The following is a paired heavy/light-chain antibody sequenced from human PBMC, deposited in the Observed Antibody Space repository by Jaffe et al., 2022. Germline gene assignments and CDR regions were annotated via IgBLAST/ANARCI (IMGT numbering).Light chain of an antibody. CDR1: SSNIGAGYD. Sequence: QSVLTQPPSLSGAPGQRVTISCTGSSSNIGAGYDVHWYQQLPGTAPKLLIYGNNNRPSGVPDRFSGSKSGTSASLAITGLQADDEADYHCQSYDRSLSGVVFGGGTKLTVL. CDR3: QSYDRSLSGVV. J-gene: IGLJ2*01. CDR2: GNN. V-gene: IGLV1-40*01.
Heavy chain of an antibody. J-gene: IGHJ4*02. V-gene: IGHV3-53*02. CDR1: GFSVSSNY. D-gene: IGHD4-4*01. Sequence: EVQLVETGGGLIQPGGSLRLSCAASGFSVSSNYMNWVRQAPGKGLEWVSVIYSGGYTKYADSVKGRFTISRDKSKNTLYLQMTNLRAEDTALYYCAREAITTLDYFDSWGQGTLVTVSS. CDR2: IYSGGYT. CDR3: AREAITTLDYFDS.